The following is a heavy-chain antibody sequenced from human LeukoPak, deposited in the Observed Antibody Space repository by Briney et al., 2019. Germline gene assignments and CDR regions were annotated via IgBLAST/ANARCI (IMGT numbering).Heavy chain of an antibody. J-gene: IGHJ5*02. CDR2: INPNSGGT. D-gene: IGHD1-26*01. CDR1: GYTFTGYY. V-gene: IGHV1-2*02. Sequence: ASVKVSCTASGYTFTGYYMHWVRQAPGQGLEWMGWINPNSGGTNYAQKFQGRVTMTRDTSISTAYMELSRLRSDDTAVYYCARALPRIVGATLPLGRFDPWGQGTLVTVSS. CDR3: ARALPRIVGATLPLGRFDP.